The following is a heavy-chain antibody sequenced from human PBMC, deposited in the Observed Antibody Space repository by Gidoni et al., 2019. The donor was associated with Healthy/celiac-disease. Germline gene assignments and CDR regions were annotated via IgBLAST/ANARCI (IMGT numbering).Heavy chain of an antibody. D-gene: IGHD2-21*01. CDR2: IKQDGSEK. CDR1: GFTFSSHW. V-gene: IGHV3-7*01. CDR3: ARDSLWLGAFDI. J-gene: IGHJ3*02. Sequence: EVQLVESGGGLVQPGGSLRLSCAASGFTFSSHWMSWVRQAPGKGLEWVANIKQDGSEKYYVDSVKGRFTISRDNAKNSLYLQMNSLRAEDTAVYYCARDSLWLGAFDIWGQGTMVTVSS.